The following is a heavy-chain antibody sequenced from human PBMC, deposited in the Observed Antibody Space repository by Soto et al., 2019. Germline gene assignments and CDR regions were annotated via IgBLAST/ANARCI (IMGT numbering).Heavy chain of an antibody. V-gene: IGHV3-23*01. D-gene: IGHD2-15*01. CDR1: GFTFSSYA. Sequence: EVQLLESGGGLVQPGGSLRLSCAASGFTFSSYAMSWVRQAPGKGLEWVSAISGSGGSTYYADSVKGRFTISRDNSKNALYLQMNSRRAEDTAVYYCAKDLGGYCSGGSCPALDAFDIWGQGTMVTVSS. CDR2: ISGSGGST. J-gene: IGHJ3*02. CDR3: AKDLGGYCSGGSCPALDAFDI.